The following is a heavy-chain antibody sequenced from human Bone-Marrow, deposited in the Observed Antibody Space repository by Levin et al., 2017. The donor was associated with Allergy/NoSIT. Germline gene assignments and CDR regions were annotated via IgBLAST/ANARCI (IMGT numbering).Heavy chain of an antibody. CDR1: GYTFTDYF. CDR2: INPNSGDT. CDR3: AGISSAAFDM. Sequence: GASVKVSCKASGYTFTDYFIHWVRLAPGQGLEWMGWINPNSGDTDSSQNFQGTVTMTRDTSISTAYMEVTSLTSNDTALYYCAGISSAAFDMWGQGTVVTVSS. D-gene: IGHD6-19*01. J-gene: IGHJ3*02. V-gene: IGHV1-2*02.